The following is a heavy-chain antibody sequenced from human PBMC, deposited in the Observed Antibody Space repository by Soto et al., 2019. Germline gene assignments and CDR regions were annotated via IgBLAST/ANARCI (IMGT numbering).Heavy chain of an antibody. Sequence: QLQLQESGPRLVKPSETLSLTCSVSGGSISSRSYSWGWIRQPTGKGLEWIGTIYYSGSTHYNPSLEGRVAISADPPNNQLSLRLSSVTAADTAVYYCGRQPGHCGSTTCFGYYSVDVWGQGTTVTVS. CDR1: GGSISSRSYS. J-gene: IGHJ6*02. D-gene: IGHD2-2*01. CDR2: IYYSGST. V-gene: IGHV4-39*01. CDR3: GRQPGHCGSTTCFGYYSVDV.